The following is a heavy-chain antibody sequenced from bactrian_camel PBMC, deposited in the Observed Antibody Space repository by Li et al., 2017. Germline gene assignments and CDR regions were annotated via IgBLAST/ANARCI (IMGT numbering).Heavy chain of an antibody. D-gene: IGHD3*01. CDR1: KFAFDMFE. CDR2: TSSDGRT. CDR3: AAERSIRYADSQCRAGSRVMDFQY. J-gene: IGHJ4*01. V-gene: IGHV3S55*01. Sequence: QLVESGGDSVQAGGSLRLSCTSSKFAFDMFELNWYRQTPGNSCDLVATTSSDGRTYYADSVKGRFTISRDNSKNTPYLQMNNLKPEDSAMYYCAAERSIRYADSQCRAGSRVMDFQYWGQGTQVTVS.